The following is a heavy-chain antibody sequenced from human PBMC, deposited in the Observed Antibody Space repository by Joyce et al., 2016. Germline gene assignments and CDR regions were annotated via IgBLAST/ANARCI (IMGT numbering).Heavy chain of an antibody. D-gene: IGHD4-17*01. Sequence: QVQLVQSGSELKKPGASVKVSCKASGYMFTYYAINWVRQAPGQGLEWMGWNNTKTGNPTYAQGFRRRFVFSLDTSVSTAYLQISSLKADDTAVYYCARDFGDGDYWGQGTLVTVSS. CDR1: GYMFTYYA. V-gene: IGHV7-4-1*02. J-gene: IGHJ4*02. CDR3: ARDFGDGDY. CDR2: NNTKTGNP.